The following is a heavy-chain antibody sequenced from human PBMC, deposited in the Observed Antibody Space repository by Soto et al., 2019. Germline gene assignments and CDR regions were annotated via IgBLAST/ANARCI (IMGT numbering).Heavy chain of an antibody. Sequence: LRLSCVASGFTFSTYDMNWVRQAPGKGLEWVSSINRASIYIYYADSVRGRFTISRDNAKNSLYLQMDSLRVEDTAVYYCARRTVTTYHYFDYWGQGTLVTVSS. CDR1: GFTFSTYD. D-gene: IGHD4-17*01. V-gene: IGHV3-21*01. CDR2: INRASIYI. CDR3: ARRTVTTYHYFDY. J-gene: IGHJ4*02.